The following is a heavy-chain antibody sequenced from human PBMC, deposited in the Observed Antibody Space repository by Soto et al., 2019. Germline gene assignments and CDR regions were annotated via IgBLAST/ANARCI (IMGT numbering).Heavy chain of an antibody. V-gene: IGHV3-48*01. CDR1: GFTFNTYG. CDR2: ISSSSTI. J-gene: IGHJ4*02. Sequence: EVQLVESGGGFVQPGGSLRLSCAASGFTFNTYGMNWVRQAPGKGLEWISYISSSSTIYSADSVKGRFTISRDNAENSLFLQMNSLRVEDPAVYYCATSLYHSGPGWGRTVDYWGQGTLVNFSS. D-gene: IGHD1-1*01. CDR3: ATSLYHSGPGWGRTVDY.